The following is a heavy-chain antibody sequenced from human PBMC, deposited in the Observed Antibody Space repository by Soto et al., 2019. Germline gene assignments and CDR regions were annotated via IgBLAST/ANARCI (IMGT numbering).Heavy chain of an antibody. D-gene: IGHD3-10*01. CDR3: ARAVPLGPLWFGELRSFDY. J-gene: IGHJ4*02. CDR2: IKQDGSEK. Sequence: GGSLRLSCAASGFTFSSYWMSWVRQAPGKGLEWVANIKQDGSEKYYVDSVKGRFTISRDNAKNSRYLQMNSLRAEDTAVYYCARAVPLGPLWFGELRSFDYWGQGTLVTVSS. V-gene: IGHV3-7*01. CDR1: GFTFSSYW.